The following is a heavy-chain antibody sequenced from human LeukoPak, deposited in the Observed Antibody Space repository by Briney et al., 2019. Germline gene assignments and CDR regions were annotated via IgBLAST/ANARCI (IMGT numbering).Heavy chain of an antibody. CDR1: GFTVSTNY. CDR3: ARGSVRAFDI. J-gene: IGHJ3*02. V-gene: IGHV3-53*01. Sequence: GGSLRLSCAASGFTVSTNYMNWVRQAPGKGLEWVSVIYSGGTTYYADSVRGRFSISRDTSKNTLYLQMNSLRAEDTAVYYCARGSVRAFDIWGQGTMVTVSS. D-gene: IGHD1-26*01. CDR2: IYSGGTT.